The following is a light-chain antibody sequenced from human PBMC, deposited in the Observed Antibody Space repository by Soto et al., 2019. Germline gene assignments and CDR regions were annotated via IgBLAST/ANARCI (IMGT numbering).Light chain of an antibody. J-gene: IGKJ2*01. CDR3: QQYDNLPPYT. CDR1: QDISNY. V-gene: IGKV1-33*01. CDR2: DAS. Sequence: DIQGTQSPSSLSSSGGDRVTITCHSSQDISNYLNWYQQKPGKAPKLLIYDASNLETGVPSRFSGSGSGTDFTFTISSLQPEDIATYYCQQYDNLPPYTFGQGTKVDIK.